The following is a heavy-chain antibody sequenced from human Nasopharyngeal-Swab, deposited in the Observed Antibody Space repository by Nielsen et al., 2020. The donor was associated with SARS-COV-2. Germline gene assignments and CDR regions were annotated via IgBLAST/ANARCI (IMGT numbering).Heavy chain of an antibody. D-gene: IGHD6-19*01. V-gene: IGHV3-21*01. CDR3: ARDPSPPYSSGWFDY. Sequence: GESLKISCAASGFTFSSYSMNWVRQAPGKGLEWVSSISSSSSYTYYADSVKGRFTISRDNAKNSLYLQMNSLRAEDTTVYYCARDPSPPYSSGWFDYWGQGTLVTVSS. J-gene: IGHJ5*01. CDR1: GFTFSSYS. CDR2: ISSSSSYT.